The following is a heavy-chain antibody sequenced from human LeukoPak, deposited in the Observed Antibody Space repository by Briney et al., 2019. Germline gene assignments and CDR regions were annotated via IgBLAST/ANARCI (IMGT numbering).Heavy chain of an antibody. V-gene: IGHV3-30*04. J-gene: IGHJ4*02. CDR1: GYTFTSYA. CDR2: ISYDGSNK. Sequence: SCKASGYTFTSYAMHWVRQAPGKGLEWVAVISYDGSNKYYADSVKGRFTISRDNSENTLYLQMNSLRAEDTAVYYCAKDAIPLRYFDWFFDYWGQGTLVTVSS. CDR3: AKDAIPLRYFDWFFDY. D-gene: IGHD3-9*01.